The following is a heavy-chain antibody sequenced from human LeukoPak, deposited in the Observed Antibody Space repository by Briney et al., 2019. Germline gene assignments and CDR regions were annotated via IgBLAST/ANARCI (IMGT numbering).Heavy chain of an antibody. D-gene: IGHD6-19*01. CDR1: GYTFTSYG. V-gene: IGHV1-18*01. CDR2: ISAYNGNT. CDR3: ARVSGTAVAGAFDI. Sequence: ASVKVSCKASGYTFTSYGISWVRQAPGQGLERMGWISAYNGNTNYAQKLQGRVTMTTDTSTSTAYMELRSLRSDDTAVYYCARVSGTAVAGAFDIWGQGTMVTVSS. J-gene: IGHJ3*02.